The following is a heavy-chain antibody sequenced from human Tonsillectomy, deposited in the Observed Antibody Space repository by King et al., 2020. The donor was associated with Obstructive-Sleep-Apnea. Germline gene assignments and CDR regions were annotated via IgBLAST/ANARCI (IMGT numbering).Heavy chain of an antibody. CDR1: GGPIRSYY. J-gene: IGHJ3*02. CDR3: ARDLCRYTSGCDAFDI. CDR2: IYTSGST. V-gene: IGHV4-4*07. Sequence: QLQESGPGLVKPSETLSLTCTVSGGPIRSYYWTWIRQPAGKGLEWIGRIYTSGSTNYNPSLKSRVTMSVDTSKNQFSLKLSSVTAAVTAVYFCARDLCRYTSGCDAFDIWGQGTMATVSS. D-gene: IGHD6-19*01.